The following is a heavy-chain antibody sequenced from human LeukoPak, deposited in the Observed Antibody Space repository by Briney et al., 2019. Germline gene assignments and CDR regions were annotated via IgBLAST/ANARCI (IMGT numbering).Heavy chain of an antibody. J-gene: IGHJ4*02. CDR2: IYSGDTT. D-gene: IGHD4-23*01. CDR3: ARRAGGYSHPYDY. V-gene: IGHV3-53*01. CDR1: GFTVSGNY. Sequence: AGGSLRLSCAVSGFTVSGNYMSWVRQAPGKGLEWVSLIYSGDTTLYADSVKGRFTISRDISKNTVYLQMNSLRAEDTAVYYCARRAGGYSHPYDYWGQGILVTVSS.